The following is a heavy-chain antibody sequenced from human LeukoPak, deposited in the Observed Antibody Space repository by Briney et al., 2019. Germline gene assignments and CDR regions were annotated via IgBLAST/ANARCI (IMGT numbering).Heavy chain of an antibody. V-gene: IGHV3-23*01. CDR1: RLSFSSYA. CDR2: ISGSGSST. CDR3: AKVYRAHGDYHAFDV. D-gene: IGHD4-17*01. J-gene: IGHJ3*01. Sequence: GGSLRLSCAASRLSFSSYAMSWVRQAPGKGLEWVSSISGSGSSTYYADSVKDRFTISRDNSKNTLYLQMNSLRAEDTAVYYCAKVYRAHGDYHAFDVWGQGTMVTVSS.